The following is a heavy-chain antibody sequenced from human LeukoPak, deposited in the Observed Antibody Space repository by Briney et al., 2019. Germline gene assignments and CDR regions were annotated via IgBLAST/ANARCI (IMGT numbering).Heavy chain of an antibody. J-gene: IGHJ4*02. Sequence: GESLKISCKGSGYSFTSYWIGWVRQMPGKGLEWMGIIYPGDSDTRYSPSFQGQVTISADKSISTAYLQWSSLKASDTAMYYCARLAGYCSSTSCSEFDYWGQGTLVTVSS. D-gene: IGHD2-2*03. CDR2: IYPGDSDT. CDR3: ARLAGYCSSTSCSEFDY. V-gene: IGHV5-51*01. CDR1: GYSFTSYW.